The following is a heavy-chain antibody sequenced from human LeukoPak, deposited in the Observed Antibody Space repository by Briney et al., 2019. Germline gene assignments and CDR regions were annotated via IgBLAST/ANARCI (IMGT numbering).Heavy chain of an antibody. D-gene: IGHD2-2*01. V-gene: IGHV6-1*01. CDR1: GDTVPSNSAA. CDR2: TYYRSKWYN. J-gene: IGHJ6*03. CDR3: ARGQGGGGCSSTSCYFDYYYYMDV. Sequence: SQTLSLTCALSGDTVPSNSAAWNWIRQSPSRGLEWLGRTYYRSKWYNDYAVSVKSRVTINPDTSKNQFSLQLNSVTPEDTAVYYCARGQGGGGCSSTSCYFDYYYYMDVWGKGTTVTVSS.